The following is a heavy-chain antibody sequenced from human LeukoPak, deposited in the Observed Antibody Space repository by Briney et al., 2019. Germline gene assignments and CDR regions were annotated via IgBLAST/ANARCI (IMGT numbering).Heavy chain of an antibody. V-gene: IGHV1-2*02. CDR1: GYTFTGYY. Sequence: ASVKVSCKASGYTFTGYYMHWVRQAPGQGLEWMGWINPNSGGTNYAQKFQGRVTMTRDTSISTAYMELSRLRSDDTAVYYCARGFPNRSSGWRPKPFDYWGQGTLVTVSS. J-gene: IGHJ4*02. D-gene: IGHD6-19*01. CDR3: ARGFPNRSSGWRPKPFDY. CDR2: INPNSGGT.